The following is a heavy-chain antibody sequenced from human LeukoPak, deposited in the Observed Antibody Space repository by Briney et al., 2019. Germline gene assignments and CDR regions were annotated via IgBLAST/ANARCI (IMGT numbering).Heavy chain of an antibody. CDR3: ARDRKFGAVDP. CDR1: GFTFSSYS. Sequence: AGSLRLSCAASGFTFSSYSMNWVRQAPGKGLEWVSSISSSSSYIYYADSVKGRFTISRDNAKNSLYLQMNSLRAEDTAVYYCARDRKFGAVDPWGQGTLVTVSS. D-gene: IGHD3-16*01. CDR2: ISSSSSYI. V-gene: IGHV3-21*01. J-gene: IGHJ5*02.